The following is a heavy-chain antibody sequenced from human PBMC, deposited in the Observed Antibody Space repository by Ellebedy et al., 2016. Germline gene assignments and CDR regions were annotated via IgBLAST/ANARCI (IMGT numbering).Heavy chain of an antibody. V-gene: IGHV3-21*06. CDR1: GFTFHNYD. CDR2: LRGTSDDT. D-gene: IGHD1-26*01. Sequence: GGSLRLSCVGSGFTFHNYDMHWVRQAPGKGLEWVSLLRGTSDDTYYADSVRGRFTISRDDAKTSLYLHMNSLRAEDTAVYYCAGFGAYPYWGQGTLDTVSS. J-gene: IGHJ4*02. CDR3: AGFGAYPY.